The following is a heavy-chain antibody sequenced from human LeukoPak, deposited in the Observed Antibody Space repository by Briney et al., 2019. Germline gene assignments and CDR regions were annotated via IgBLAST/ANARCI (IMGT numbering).Heavy chain of an antibody. CDR2: IIPIFGTA. D-gene: IGHD3-9*01. J-gene: IGHJ5*02. V-gene: IGHV1-69*06. CDR3: AREPGGDILTGYSLNWFDP. CDR1: GGTFSSYA. Sequence: GASVKVSCKASGGTFSSYAISWVRQAPGQGLEWMGGIIPIFGTANYAQKFQGRVTITADKSTSTAYMELSSLRSEDTAVYYCAREPGGDILTGYSLNWFDPWGQGTLVTVSS.